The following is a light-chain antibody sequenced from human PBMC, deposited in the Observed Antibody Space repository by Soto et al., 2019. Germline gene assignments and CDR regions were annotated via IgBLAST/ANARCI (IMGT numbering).Light chain of an antibody. V-gene: IGLV2-23*03. J-gene: IGLJ2*01. Sequence: QSALTQPASVSGSPGQSITISCTGTRSDIGNYNLVSWYQQHPDKAPKLMIYEGSQRPSGISNRFSGSKSGNTASLTISGLQAEDEDDYYCCSYAGSNTFVFGGGTKLTVL. CDR2: EGS. CDR3: CSYAGSNTFV. CDR1: RSDIGNYNL.